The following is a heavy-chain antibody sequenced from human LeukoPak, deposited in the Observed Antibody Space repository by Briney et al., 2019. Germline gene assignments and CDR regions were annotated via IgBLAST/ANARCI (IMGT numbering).Heavy chain of an antibody. CDR3: ARAGLAGDYFDY. J-gene: IGHJ4*02. Sequence: SETLSLTCTVSGGSISSYYWSWIRQPPGKGLEWIGYIYYSGSTNYNPSLKSRVTISVDTSKNQFSLKLSSVTAADTAVYYCARAGLAGDYFDYWGQGTLVTVSS. V-gene: IGHV4-59*08. D-gene: IGHD3-16*01. CDR1: GGSISSYY. CDR2: IYYSGST.